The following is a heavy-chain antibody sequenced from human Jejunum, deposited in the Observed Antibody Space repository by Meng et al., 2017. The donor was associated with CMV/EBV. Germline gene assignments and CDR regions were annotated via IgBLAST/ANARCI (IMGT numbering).Heavy chain of an antibody. D-gene: IGHD3-10*02. J-gene: IGHJ4*02. CDR2: TYYRSKYYN. Sequence: LQQSGPGLVKPSPTPPPTCAISGDSVSSNSAAWNWIRQSPSRGLEWLGRTYYRSKYYNDYALSVKSRITINPDTSKNQFSLQLNSVTPEDTAIYYCARDWGDVRGGFDFWGQGTLVTVSS. CDR3: ARDWGDVRGGFDF. CDR1: GDSVSSNSAA. V-gene: IGHV6-1*01.